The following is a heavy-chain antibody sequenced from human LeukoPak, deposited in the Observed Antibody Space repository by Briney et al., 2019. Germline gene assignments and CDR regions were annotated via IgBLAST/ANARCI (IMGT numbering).Heavy chain of an antibody. CDR2: INPNSGVT. Sequence: ASVKVSCKASGYTFTGYLIHWVRQAPGQGLEWMGWINPNSGVTNYAQKFQGRVTMTRDTSISTAYMELSSLRSEDTAVYYCARGRQLSGHGMDVWGQGTTVTVSS. D-gene: IGHD3-10*01. J-gene: IGHJ6*02. CDR3: ARGRQLSGHGMDV. CDR1: GYTFTGYL. V-gene: IGHV1-2*02.